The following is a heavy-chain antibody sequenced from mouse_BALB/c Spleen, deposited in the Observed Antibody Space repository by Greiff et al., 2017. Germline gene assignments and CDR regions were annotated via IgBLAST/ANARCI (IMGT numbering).Heavy chain of an antibody. CDR2: IDPSDSET. D-gene: IGHD2-3*01. V-gene: IGHV1-69*02. CDR3: ARWIYDGSFRAMDY. CDR1: GYTFTSYW. Sequence: QVQLQQPGAELVKPGAPVKLSCKASGYTFTSYWMNWVKQRPGRGLEWIGRIDPSDSETHYNQKFKDKATLTVDKSSSTAYIQLSSLTSEDSAVYYCARWIYDGSFRAMDYWGQGTSVTVSS. J-gene: IGHJ4*01.